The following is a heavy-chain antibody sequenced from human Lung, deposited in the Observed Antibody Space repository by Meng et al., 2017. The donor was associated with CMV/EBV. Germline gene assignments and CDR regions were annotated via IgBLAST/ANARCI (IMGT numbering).Heavy chain of an antibody. CDR2: MYSGGTT. CDR3: ARNQPISDAFDI. J-gene: IGHJ3*02. V-gene: IGHV3-53*01. Sequence: GGSLRLSCAASGFTVSTNFMSWVRQAPGKGLEWVSLMYSGGTTYYADSVKGRFTISRDDSKNTLYLQMNSLRAEDTAVYYCARNQPISDAFDIWGQRTMVTVSS. CDR1: GFTVSTNF. D-gene: IGHD3-3*01.